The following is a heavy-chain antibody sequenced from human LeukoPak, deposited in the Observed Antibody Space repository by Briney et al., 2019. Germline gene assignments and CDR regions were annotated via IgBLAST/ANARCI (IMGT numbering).Heavy chain of an antibody. CDR3: ACSYYYDSSGYSATDAFDI. J-gene: IGHJ3*02. CDR1: GYSFTSYW. V-gene: IGHV5-51*01. D-gene: IGHD3-22*01. CDR2: IYPGDSDT. Sequence: GESLKISCKGSGYSFTSYWIGWVRQMPGKGLEWMGIIYPGDSDTRYSPSFQGQVTISADKSISTAYLQWSSLKASDTAMYYCACSYYYDSSGYSATDAFDIWGQGTMVTVSS.